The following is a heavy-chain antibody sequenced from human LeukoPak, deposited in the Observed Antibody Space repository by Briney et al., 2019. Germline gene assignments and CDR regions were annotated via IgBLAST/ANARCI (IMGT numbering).Heavy chain of an antibody. J-gene: IGHJ4*02. CDR3: ARGKDHDFWNPFDF. CDR1: GFTLSNYA. D-gene: IGHD3-3*01. V-gene: IGHV3-23*01. CDR2: IDGSGGSP. Sequence: GGFLRLSCAASGFTLSNYAMNWVRQAPGKGLEWVSGIDGSGGSPPSADSVKGRFTISRDISKNTLYLQMDSLRAEDTAAYYCARGKDHDFWNPFDFWGQGTLVTVSS.